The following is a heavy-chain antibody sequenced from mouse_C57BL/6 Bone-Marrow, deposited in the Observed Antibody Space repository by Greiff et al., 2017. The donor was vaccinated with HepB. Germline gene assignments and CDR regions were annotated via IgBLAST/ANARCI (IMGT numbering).Heavy chain of an antibody. CDR1: GFTFSSYA. Sequence: EVMLVESGEGLVKPGGSLKLSCAASGFTFSSYAMSWVRQTPEKRLEWVAYISSGGDYIYYADTVKGRFTISRDNARNTLYLQMSSLKSEDTAMYYCTRDINYDFFYAMDYWGQGTSVTVSS. CDR3: TRDINYDFFYAMDY. D-gene: IGHD2-5*01. V-gene: IGHV5-9-1*02. J-gene: IGHJ4*01. CDR2: ISSGGDYI.